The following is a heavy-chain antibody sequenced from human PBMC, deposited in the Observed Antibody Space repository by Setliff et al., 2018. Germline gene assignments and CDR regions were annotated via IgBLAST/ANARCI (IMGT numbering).Heavy chain of an antibody. CDR1: GFTFSRSA. Sequence: GGSLRLSCAASGFTFSRSAMHWVRQAPGTGLEWVAVISYDGINTYYADSVKGRFTISRDNSKNTLYLQMSSLRVDDTAVYYCARTQVVPASTYSIDYWGRGTLVTVSS. J-gene: IGHJ4*02. CDR2: ISYDGINT. D-gene: IGHD2-2*01. V-gene: IGHV3-30*07. CDR3: ARTQVVPASTYSIDY.